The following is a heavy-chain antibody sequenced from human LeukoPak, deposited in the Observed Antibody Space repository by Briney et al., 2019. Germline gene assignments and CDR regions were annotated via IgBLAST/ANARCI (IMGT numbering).Heavy chain of an antibody. V-gene: IGHV1-2*02. J-gene: IGHJ4*02. Sequence: ASVKVSCKASGYTFTDYYMHWVRQAPGQTFEWLAWINPKSGDTHYTQKFQGRVTVTTDTSITSVYMELSGLQSDDTAVHYCVRDLTGGSGDWGQGTLVTVSS. CDR1: GYTFTDYY. CDR2: INPKSGDT. D-gene: IGHD6-19*01. CDR3: VRDLTGGSGD.